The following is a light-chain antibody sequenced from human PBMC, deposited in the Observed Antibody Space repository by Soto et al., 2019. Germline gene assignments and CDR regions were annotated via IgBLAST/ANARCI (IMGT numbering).Light chain of an antibody. V-gene: IGLV1-36*01. CDR2: FDD. CDR1: TSNIGNNA. CDR3: ATWDDSLDGVV. J-gene: IGLJ2*01. Sequence: QSVLTQPPSVSEASRQRVTISCSGSTSNIGNNAVSWYQQFPGKAPTLIIYFDDLLPSGVSDRFSGSKSGTSASLAISGLQSEDEADYYCATWDDSLDGVVFGGGTKLTVL.